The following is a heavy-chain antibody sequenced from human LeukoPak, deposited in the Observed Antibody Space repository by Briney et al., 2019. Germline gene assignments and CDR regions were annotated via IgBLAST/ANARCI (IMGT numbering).Heavy chain of an antibody. CDR1: GGSISSSNW. CDR3: ARDLSRSTYDILTGYYRWFDP. V-gene: IGHV4-4*02. CDR2: IYHSGST. Sequence: PSETLSLTCAVSGGSISSSNWWSWVRQPPGKGLEWIGEIYHSGSTNYNPSLKSRVTISVDKSKNQFSLKLSSVTAADTAVYYCARDLSRSTYDILTGYYRWFDPWGQGTLVTVSS. J-gene: IGHJ5*02. D-gene: IGHD3-9*01.